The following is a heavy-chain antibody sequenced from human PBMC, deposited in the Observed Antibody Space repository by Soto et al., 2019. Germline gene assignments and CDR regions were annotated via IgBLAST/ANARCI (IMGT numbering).Heavy chain of an antibody. CDR2: ISAYNGNT. J-gene: IGHJ4*02. CDR3: ASVPSFSVAGIEYYVDY. V-gene: IGHV1-18*01. D-gene: IGHD6-19*01. Sequence: AAVKVSCKASGYTFTSYGISWVRQAPGQGLEWMGWISAYNGNTNYAQKLQGRVTMTTDTSTSTAYMELRSLRSDDTAVYYCASVPSFSVAGIEYYVDYWGQGTLVTVSS. CDR1: GYTFTSYG.